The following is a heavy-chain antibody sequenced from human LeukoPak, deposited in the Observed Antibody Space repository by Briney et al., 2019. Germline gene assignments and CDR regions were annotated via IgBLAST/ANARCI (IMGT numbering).Heavy chain of an antibody. CDR3: ARDHERITIFGVVIAPLYYFDY. Sequence: PGGSLRLSCAASGFTVSSNYMSWVRQAPGKGLEWVSGISWNSGNIGYGDSVKGRFTISRDNAKNSLYLQMNSLRAEDTAVYYCARDHERITIFGVVIAPLYYFDYWGQGTLVTVSS. V-gene: IGHV3-21*01. J-gene: IGHJ4*02. CDR1: GFTVSSNY. D-gene: IGHD3-3*01. CDR2: ISWNSGNI.